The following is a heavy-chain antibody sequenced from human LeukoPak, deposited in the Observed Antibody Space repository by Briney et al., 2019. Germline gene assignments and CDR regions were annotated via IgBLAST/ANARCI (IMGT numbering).Heavy chain of an antibody. CDR2: INSDGSST. J-gene: IGHJ5*02. CDR1: GFTFSSYE. D-gene: IGHD3-16*02. Sequence: PGGSLRLSCAASGFTFSSYEMNWVRQAPGKGLVWVSRINSDGSSTSYADSVKGRFTISRDNAKNTLYLQMNSLRAEDTAVYYCARSPYRAVGNWFDPWGQGTLVTVSS. V-gene: IGHV3-74*01. CDR3: ARSPYRAVGNWFDP.